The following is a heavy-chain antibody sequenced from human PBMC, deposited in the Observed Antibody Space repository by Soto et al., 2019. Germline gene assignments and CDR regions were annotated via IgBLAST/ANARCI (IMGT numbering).Heavy chain of an antibody. CDR1: GFTFSSYG. J-gene: IGHJ4*02. CDR3: ARDRGPGYCSGCSCYSFDY. V-gene: IGHV3-33*01. D-gene: IGHD2-15*01. CDR2: IWYDGSNK. Sequence: QVQLVESGGGVVQPGRSLRLSCAASGFTFSSYGMHWVRQAPGKGLEWVAVIWYDGSNKYYADSVKGRFTISRDNSKNTLYLQMNSLRAEDTAVYYCARDRGPGYCSGCSCYSFDYWGQGTLVTVSS.